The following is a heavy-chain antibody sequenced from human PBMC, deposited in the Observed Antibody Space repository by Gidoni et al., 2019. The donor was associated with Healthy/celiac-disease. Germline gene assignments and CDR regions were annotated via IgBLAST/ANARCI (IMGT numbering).Heavy chain of an antibody. D-gene: IGHD3-22*01. CDR3: ARAGSSGYPHYFDY. CDR1: GFPFSSYG. CDR2: IWYDGSNK. Sequence: QVQLVESGGGVVQPGRSLRLSCAASGFPFSSYGMHWVRQAPGKGLEWVAVIWYDGSNKYYADSVKGRFTISRDNSKNTLYLQMNSLRAEDTAVYYCARAGSSGYPHYFDYWGQGTLVTVSS. V-gene: IGHV3-33*01. J-gene: IGHJ4*02.